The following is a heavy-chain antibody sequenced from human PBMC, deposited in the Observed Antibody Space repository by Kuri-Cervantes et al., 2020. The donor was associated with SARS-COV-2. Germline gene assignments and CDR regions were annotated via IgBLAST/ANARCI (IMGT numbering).Heavy chain of an antibody. J-gene: IGHJ2*01. V-gene: IGHV3-21*01. CDR3: ARDLDGYYYARSGYYFGRAPPKHWHFDL. D-gene: IGHD3-22*01. CDR1: EFTFSSYD. CDR2: ISSGSDYI. Sequence: GESLKISCAASEFTFSSYDMTWVRQAPGMGLEWVSSISSGSDYIYYVDSVKGRFTVSRDNAENSLYLQMNSLRAEDTAVYYCARDLDGYYYARSGYYFGRAPPKHWHFDLWGRGTLVTVSS.